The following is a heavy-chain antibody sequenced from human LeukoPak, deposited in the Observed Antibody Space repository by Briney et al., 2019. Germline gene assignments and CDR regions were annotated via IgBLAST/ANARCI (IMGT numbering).Heavy chain of an antibody. Sequence: SETLSLTCAVYGGSFSGYYWSWIRQPPGKGLEWIGEINNSGSTNYNPSLKSRVTISVDTSKNQFSLKLSSVTAADTAVYYCARDKRKRYSSGWYRSNWFDPWGQGTLVTVSS. V-gene: IGHV4-34*01. D-gene: IGHD6-19*01. CDR2: INNSGST. CDR1: GGSFSGYY. CDR3: ARDKRKRYSSGWYRSNWFDP. J-gene: IGHJ5*02.